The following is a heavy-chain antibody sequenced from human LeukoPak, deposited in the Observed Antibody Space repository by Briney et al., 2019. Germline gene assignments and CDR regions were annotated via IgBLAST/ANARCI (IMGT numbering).Heavy chain of an antibody. J-gene: IGHJ5*02. CDR3: ARDSDSGYGPFAP. CDR1: GFTVSNNY. V-gene: IGHV3-53*01. Sequence: GGSLRLSCAASGFTVSNNYMSWVRQAQGKGLEWVSVIHSGGTTNYADSVQGRFTISRDNSKTTVYLHMNSLRAEDTAVYYCARDSDSGYGPFAPWGQGTLVTVSS. CDR2: IHSGGTT. D-gene: IGHD5-12*01.